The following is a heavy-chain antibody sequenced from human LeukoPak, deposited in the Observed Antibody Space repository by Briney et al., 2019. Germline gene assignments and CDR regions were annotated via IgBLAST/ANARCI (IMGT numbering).Heavy chain of an antibody. J-gene: IGHJ4*02. D-gene: IGHD3-22*01. Sequence: PGGSLRLSCAASGFTFSSYWMHWVRQAPGKGLVWVSRINSDGSSTSYADSVKGRFTISRDNAKNTLYLQMNGLRAEDTAVYYCARVRYYYDSSGYYTHYYFDYWGQGTLVTVSS. CDR1: GFTFSSYW. CDR3: ARVRYYYDSSGYYTHYYFDY. CDR2: INSDGSST. V-gene: IGHV3-74*01.